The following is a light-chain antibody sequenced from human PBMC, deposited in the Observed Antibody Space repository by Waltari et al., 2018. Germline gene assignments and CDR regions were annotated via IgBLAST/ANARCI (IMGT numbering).Light chain of an antibody. J-gene: IGKJ1*01. V-gene: IGKV3-20*01. CDR3: QHYVRLPVS. Sequence: EIVLTQSPGTLSLSPGERATLSCRASESVSRSFAWYQQTPGQAPRRLIYGAPSRATGVPDRFSGSGSGTDFSLTISRLEPEDFAVYYCQHYVRLPVSFGQGTKVEIK. CDR2: GAP. CDR1: ESVSRS.